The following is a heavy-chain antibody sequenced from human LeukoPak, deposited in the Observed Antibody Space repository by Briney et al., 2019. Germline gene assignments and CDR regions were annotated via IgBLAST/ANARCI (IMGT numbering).Heavy chain of an antibody. CDR2: ISYDGSNK. CDR3: AKRGGSYVFDY. D-gene: IGHD1-26*01. Sequence: GGSLRLSCAASGFTFSSYGMHWVRQAPGKGLEWVAVISYDGSNKYYADSVKGRFTISRDNSKNTLYLQMNSLRAEDTAVYYCAKRGGSYVFDYWGQGTLVTVSS. J-gene: IGHJ4*02. V-gene: IGHV3-30*18. CDR1: GFTFSSYG.